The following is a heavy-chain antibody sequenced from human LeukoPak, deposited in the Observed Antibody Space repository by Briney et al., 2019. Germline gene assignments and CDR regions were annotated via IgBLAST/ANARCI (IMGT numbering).Heavy chain of an antibody. V-gene: IGHV4-34*01. CDR1: GVSFSGYY. D-gene: IGHD2-15*01. CDR3: ARVSVDIVVVVAATTYYYGMDV. CDR2: INHSGST. Sequence: KPSETLSLTCAVYGVSFSGYYWSWIRQPPGKGLEWLGEINHSGSTNYNPSLKSRVTISVDTSKNQFSLKLSSVTAADTAVYYCARVSVDIVVVVAATTYYYGMDVWGKGTTVTVSS. J-gene: IGHJ6*04.